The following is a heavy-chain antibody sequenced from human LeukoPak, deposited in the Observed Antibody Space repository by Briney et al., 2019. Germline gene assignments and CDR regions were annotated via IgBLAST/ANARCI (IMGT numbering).Heavy chain of an antibody. CDR2: INWNGGST. D-gene: IGHD1-26*01. Sequence: GGSLRLSCAASGFTFDDYGLSWVRQAPGKGLEWVSGINWNGGSTGYEDSVKDRFTISRDNAKNSLYLQMKSLRANVTALYYCARTPGVGLLGGGAYWGQGTLVTVSS. CDR3: ARTPGVGLLGGGAY. V-gene: IGHV3-20*04. CDR1: GFTFDDYG. J-gene: IGHJ4*02.